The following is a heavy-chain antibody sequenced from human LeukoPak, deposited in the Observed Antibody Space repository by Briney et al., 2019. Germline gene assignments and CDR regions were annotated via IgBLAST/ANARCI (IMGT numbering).Heavy chain of an antibody. J-gene: IGHJ4*02. CDR3: ARCGYNINRIPFDY. Sequence: GGSLRLSCAASGFAFSTYAMSWVRQAPGKGLEWVSAISGSGVSTYYADSVKGRFIISRDNSENTLSLQMNSLRVEDTAIYYCARCGYNINRIPFDYWGQGTLVTVSS. CDR2: ISGSGVST. CDR1: GFAFSTYA. V-gene: IGHV3-23*01. D-gene: IGHD1-14*01.